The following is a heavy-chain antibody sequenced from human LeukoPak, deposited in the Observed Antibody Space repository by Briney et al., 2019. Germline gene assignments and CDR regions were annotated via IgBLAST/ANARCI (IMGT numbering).Heavy chain of an antibody. V-gene: IGHV1-69*06. CDR3: ARADIPVAVAGPPFDY. CDR1: GYTFTNYD. J-gene: IGHJ4*02. D-gene: IGHD6-19*01. CDR2: IIPIFGTA. Sequence: SVKVSCKTSGYTFTNYDIYWVRQAPGQGLEWMGGIIPIFGTANYAQKFQGRVTITADKSTSTAYMELSSLRSEDTAVYYCARADIPVAVAGPPFDYWGQGTLVTVSS.